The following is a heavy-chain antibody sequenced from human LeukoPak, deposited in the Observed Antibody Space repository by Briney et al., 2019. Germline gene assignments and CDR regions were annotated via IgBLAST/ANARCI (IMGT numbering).Heavy chain of an antibody. V-gene: IGHV7-4-1*02. D-gene: IGHD2-2*02. CDR1: GYTFTSYA. CDR2: INTNTGNP. J-gene: IGHJ5*02. CDR3: ARGSKSEVPAAIVWFDH. Sequence: ASVKVSCKASGYTFTSYAMNWVRQAPGQGLEWMGWINTNTGNPTYAQGFTGRFVFSLDTSVSTAYLQISSLKAEDTAVYYCARGSKSEVPAAIVWFDHWGQGTLVTVSS.